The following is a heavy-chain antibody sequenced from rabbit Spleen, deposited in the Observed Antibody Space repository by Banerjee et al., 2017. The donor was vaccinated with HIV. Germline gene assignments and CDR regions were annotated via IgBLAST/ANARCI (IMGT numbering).Heavy chain of an antibody. J-gene: IGHJ4*01. CDR2: IYSSVGST. D-gene: IGHD2-1*01. V-gene: IGHV1S45*01. CDR3: ANTYPTYGIAADGDGLAL. Sequence: QEQLEESWGGLVNPGTSLTVSCTASRFSLRSSYYKCSVRQDPRKGLEWIGCIYSSVGSTYYASWAKGRFTISKTSSTTVTLQMTSLTAADTATYFCANTYPTYGIAADGDGLALWGPGTLVTVS. CDR1: RFSLRSSYY.